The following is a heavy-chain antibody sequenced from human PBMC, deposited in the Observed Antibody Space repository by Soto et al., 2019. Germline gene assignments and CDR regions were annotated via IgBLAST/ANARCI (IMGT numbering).Heavy chain of an antibody. CDR3: TGSPGWPGY. V-gene: IGHV3-15*01. Sequence: GGSLRLSCAASGFSFRNVWMSWVRQTPGRGLEWIDRIKTKTEGETIDYAAPVNGRFTISRDDSTNTLYLQMNSLKIEDSAVYYCTGSPGWPGYWGQGTLVTVCS. CDR1: GFSFRNVW. J-gene: IGHJ4*02. D-gene: IGHD6-19*01. CDR2: IKTKTEGETI.